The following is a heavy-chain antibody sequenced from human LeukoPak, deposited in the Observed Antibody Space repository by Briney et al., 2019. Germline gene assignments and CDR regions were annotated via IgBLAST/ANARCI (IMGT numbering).Heavy chain of an antibody. CDR2: ISSSGSTI. CDR1: GFTFSSYE. V-gene: IGHV3-48*03. Sequence: GGSLRLSCAASGFTFSSYEMNWVRQAPGKGLEGVSYISSSGSTIYYADSVKGRFTISRDNAKNSLYLQMNSLRAEDTAVYYCARDCSSTSCYAIDAFDIWGQGTMVTVSS. CDR3: ARDCSSTSCYAIDAFDI. J-gene: IGHJ3*02. D-gene: IGHD2-2*01.